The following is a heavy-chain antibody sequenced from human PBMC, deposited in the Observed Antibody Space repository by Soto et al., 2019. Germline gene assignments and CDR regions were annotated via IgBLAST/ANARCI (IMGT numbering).Heavy chain of an antibody. Sequence: SVKVSCKASRVAFSKFIVTWVRQAPGLGLEWVGGIIPIFGTANYAQKFQGRVTITADESTSTSYMEVNNLRSEDTAVYYCAKVGYSSPMGYYYGMDVWGQGTTVTVSS. V-gene: IGHV1-69*13. D-gene: IGHD6-19*01. J-gene: IGHJ6*02. CDR3: AKVGYSSPMGYYYGMDV. CDR2: IIPIFGTA. CDR1: RVAFSKFI.